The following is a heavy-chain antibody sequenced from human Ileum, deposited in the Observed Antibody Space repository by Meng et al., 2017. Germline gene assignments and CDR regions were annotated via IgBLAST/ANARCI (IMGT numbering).Heavy chain of an antibody. D-gene: IGHD7-27*01. CDR2: GST. CDR3: ARDHWGSLDY. CDR1: GGSVSRAGYQ. V-gene: IGHV4-61*08. Sequence: QVPPAESGPGTVRPYETLSPLWPVSGGSVSRAGYQWGLIRKPPGKGLEWIGYGSTNYHPSLKSRVTISLDTSKNQFSLKLSSVTAADTAVYYCARDHWGSLDYWGQGILVTVSS. J-gene: IGHJ4*02.